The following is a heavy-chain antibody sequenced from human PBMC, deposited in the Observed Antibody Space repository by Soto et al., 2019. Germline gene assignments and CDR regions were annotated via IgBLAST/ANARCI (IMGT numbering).Heavy chain of an antibody. CDR2: LYYTGST. CDR1: GGSISDFY. V-gene: IGHV4-59*01. D-gene: IGHD3-3*01. J-gene: IGHJ6*02. CDR3: ARAGGYAFRSSQAPPIDV. Sequence: SETLSLTCNVSGGSISDFYWSWIRQSPGKRLEWIGYLYYTGSTNYNPALKSRVTISLDTSKNQFSLKVRSVTAADTAVYYCARAGGYAFRSSQAPPIDVWGQGTTVTVSS.